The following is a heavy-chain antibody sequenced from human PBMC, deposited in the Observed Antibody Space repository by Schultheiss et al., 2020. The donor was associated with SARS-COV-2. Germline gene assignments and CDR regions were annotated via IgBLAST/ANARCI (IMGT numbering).Heavy chain of an antibody. J-gene: IGHJ4*02. V-gene: IGHV2-70*04. Sequence: SGPTLVKPTRTLTLTCAFTGFSLSTGGMRVSWIRQPPGKALEWLARIDWDDDKFYSTSLKTRLTISKDTSKNQVVLTMTNMDPVDTATYYCARIHGSGWYFDYWGQGTLVTVSS. CDR1: GFSLSTGGMR. CDR3: ARIHGSGWYFDY. CDR2: IDWDDDK. D-gene: IGHD6-19*01.